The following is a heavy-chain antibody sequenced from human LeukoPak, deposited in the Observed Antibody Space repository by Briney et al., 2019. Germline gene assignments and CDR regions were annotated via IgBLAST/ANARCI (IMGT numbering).Heavy chain of an antibody. CDR1: GYTSTGYY. CDR2: IIPIFGTA. Sequence: ASVKVSRKASGYTSTGYYMHWVRQAPGQGLEWMGGIIPIFGTANYAQKFQGRVTITTDESTSTAYMELSSLRSEDTAVYYCALLIGAGTVSIGAFDIWGQGTMVTVSS. CDR3: ALLIGAGTVSIGAFDI. J-gene: IGHJ3*02. V-gene: IGHV1-69*05. D-gene: IGHD6-13*01.